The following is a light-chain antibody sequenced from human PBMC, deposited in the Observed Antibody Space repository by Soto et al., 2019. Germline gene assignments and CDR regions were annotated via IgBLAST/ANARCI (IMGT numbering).Light chain of an antibody. CDR1: QSVSSSF. Sequence: EIVLTQSPGTLSLSPGERATLSCRASQSVSSSFLAWYQQKPGQAPRLLIYAASSRATGIPDRVSGSGSGTAFTLTISRLEPEDFAVYYCQQYGSSPGALTFGGGTKVEIK. CDR2: AAS. V-gene: IGKV3-20*01. J-gene: IGKJ4*01. CDR3: QQYGSSPGALT.